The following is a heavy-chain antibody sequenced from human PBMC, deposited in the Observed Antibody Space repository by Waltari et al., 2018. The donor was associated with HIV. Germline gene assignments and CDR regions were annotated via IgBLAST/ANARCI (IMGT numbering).Heavy chain of an antibody. Sequence: QVQQMLSGAEEPRPRASVKGPCTASGYTLTDYSLHWARTAPGQGRGWVGWINPNSGSTNYALKFQGSITMTSDTSINPADMELSSRRSDDTSVYFCARVREEQWLVPDFYYFAMYVCGQGTTVIVSS. CDR3: ARVREEQWLVPDFYYFAMYV. V-gene: IGHV1-2*02. CDR2: INPNSGST. CDR1: GYTLTDYS. J-gene: IGHJ6*02. D-gene: IGHD6-19*01.